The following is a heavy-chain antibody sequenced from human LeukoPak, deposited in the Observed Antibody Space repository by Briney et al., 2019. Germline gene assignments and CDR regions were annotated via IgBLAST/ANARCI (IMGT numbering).Heavy chain of an antibody. Sequence: SETLSLTCTVSGGSISSGDYYWSWIRQPPGKGLEWIGYIYYSGSTYYNPSLKSRVTISVDTSKNQFSLKLSSVTAADTAVYYCARGPFGVVPNANWFDPWGQGTLVTVSS. V-gene: IGHV4-30-4*01. CDR2: IYYSGST. CDR3: ARGPFGVVPNANWFDP. CDR1: GGSISSGDYY. D-gene: IGHD3-3*01. J-gene: IGHJ5*02.